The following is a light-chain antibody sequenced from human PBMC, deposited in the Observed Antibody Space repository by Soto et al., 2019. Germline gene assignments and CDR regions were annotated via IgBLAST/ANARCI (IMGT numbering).Light chain of an antibody. V-gene: IGKV3D-11*02. CDR1: QSLSSN. CDR3: QQRDYWQVT. Sequence: EIVSTRSPATLSCWRLGIASLSCRASQSLSSNFAWYQQKPGQAPRLLIYGASTRATGIPARFSGSGSGTDFTLTISSLEPEDFAVYYCQQRDYWQVTFGQGTRLEIK. CDR2: GAS. J-gene: IGKJ5*01.